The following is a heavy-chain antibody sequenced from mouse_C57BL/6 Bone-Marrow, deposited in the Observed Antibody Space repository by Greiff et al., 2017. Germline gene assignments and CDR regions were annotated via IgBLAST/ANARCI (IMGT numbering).Heavy chain of an antibody. CDR3: ARQLRLRAYFDY. D-gene: IGHD3-2*02. V-gene: IGHV5-2*01. CDR2: INSDGGST. CDR1: EYEFPSHD. Sequence: EVNLVESGGGLVQPGESLKLSCESNEYEFPSHDMSWVRKTPETRLELVAAINSDGGSTYYPDTMEKRFIISRDNTKKTLYLQMSSLRSEDTALYYCARQLRLRAYFDYWGQGTTLTVSS. J-gene: IGHJ2*01.